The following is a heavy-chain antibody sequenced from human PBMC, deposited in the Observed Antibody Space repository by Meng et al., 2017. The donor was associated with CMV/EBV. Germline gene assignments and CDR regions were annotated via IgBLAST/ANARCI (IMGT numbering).Heavy chain of an antibody. J-gene: IGHJ6*02. Sequence: GGSLRLSCAASGFTFSSYAMHWVRQAPGKGLEWVAVISYDGSNKYYADSVKGRFTISRDNSKNTLYLQMNSLRAEDTAVYYCAREVSYDYSGYDLVKEPIAGLYYYYGMDVWGQGTTVTVSS. CDR3: AREVSYDYSGYDLVKEPIAGLYYYYGMDV. CDR1: GFTFSSYA. V-gene: IGHV3-30*04. CDR2: ISYDGSNK. D-gene: IGHD5-12*01.